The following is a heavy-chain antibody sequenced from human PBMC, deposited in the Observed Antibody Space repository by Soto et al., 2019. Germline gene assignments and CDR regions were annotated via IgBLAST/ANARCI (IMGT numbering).Heavy chain of an antibody. V-gene: IGHV1-18*01. D-gene: IGHD3-16*01. CDR1: GYTFTSYG. CDR3: ARMGDVPYYYYGMDL. J-gene: IGHJ6*02. Sequence: QVQLVQSGAEVKKPGASVKVSCKASGYTFTSYGFSWVRQAPGQGLEWMGWINAYNGDTNYAQNLQGRVTMTTDTSTHTAYMELRSLRSDDTAVYYCARMGDVPYYYYGMDLWGQGTTVTVSS. CDR2: INAYNGDT.